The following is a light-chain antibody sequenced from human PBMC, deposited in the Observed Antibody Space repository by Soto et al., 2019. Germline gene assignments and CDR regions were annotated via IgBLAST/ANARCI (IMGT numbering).Light chain of an antibody. CDR3: QQYYKLPYT. CDR1: QSVSGN. J-gene: IGKJ2*01. CDR2: GAS. Sequence: EIVMTQSPATLSVSPGERATLSCRASQSVSGNLAWYQHKRGQAPRLLIYGASARATDIPARFSGRGSGTEFTLIISSLQSEDFAVYYCQQYYKLPYTFGQGTRLEIK. V-gene: IGKV3-15*01.